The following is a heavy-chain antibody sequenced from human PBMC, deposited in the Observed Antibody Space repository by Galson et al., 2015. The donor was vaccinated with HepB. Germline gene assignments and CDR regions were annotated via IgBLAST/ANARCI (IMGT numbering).Heavy chain of an antibody. V-gene: IGHV4-30-2*01. CDR1: GGPISSGGYS. CDR2: IYHSGST. Sequence: TLSLTCAVSGGPISSGGYSWSWIRQPPGKGLEWIGYIYHSGSTYYNPSLKSRVTISVDRSKNQFSLKLSSVTAADTAVYYCARVRTIFGVVIFDYWGQGTLVTVSS. D-gene: IGHD3-3*01. CDR3: ARVRTIFGVVIFDY. J-gene: IGHJ4*02.